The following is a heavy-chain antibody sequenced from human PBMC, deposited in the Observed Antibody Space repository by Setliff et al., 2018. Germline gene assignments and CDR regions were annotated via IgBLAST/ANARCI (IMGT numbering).Heavy chain of an antibody. D-gene: IGHD3-22*01. CDR1: GYTFTSHY. CDR3: ARDVFPYHYEGDFYI. CDR2: INPSSGRT. J-gene: IGHJ3*02. Sequence: RASVKVSCKASGYTFTSHYMHWVRQAPGLGLEWMGTINPSSGRTSYAQKFQGRVTMTRDTSTSTVYMDMSSLRSEDTAVYYCARDVFPYHYEGDFYIWGQGTMVTVSS. V-gene: IGHV1-46*01.